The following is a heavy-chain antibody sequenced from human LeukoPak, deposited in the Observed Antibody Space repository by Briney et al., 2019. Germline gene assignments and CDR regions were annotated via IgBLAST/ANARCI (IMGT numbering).Heavy chain of an antibody. CDR3: ARAASSSWYQFDY. V-gene: IGHV3-74*01. CDR1: GFTFSSYW. J-gene: IGHJ4*02. D-gene: IGHD6-13*01. CDR2: IHSDGSST. Sequence: GGSLRLSWAASGFTFSSYWMHWVRQAPGKGLVWVSRIHSDGSSTSYADSVKGQFTISRDNAKNTLYLQMNSLRAEDTAVYHCARAASSSWYQFDYWGQGTLVTVSS.